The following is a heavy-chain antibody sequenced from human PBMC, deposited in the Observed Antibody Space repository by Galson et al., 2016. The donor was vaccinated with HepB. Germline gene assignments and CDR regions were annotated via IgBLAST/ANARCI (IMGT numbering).Heavy chain of an antibody. J-gene: IGHJ4*02. CDR1: GLTVSDYG. CDR2: IGGNDDNT. D-gene: IGHD7-27*01. V-gene: IGHV3-23*01. Sequence: SLRLSCAASGLTVSDYGMNWVRQAPGKGLEWVSAIGGNDDNTYYADSVKGRFTISRDKSKNTLYLQMNSLRVDDTAVYYCAKGGDIDNWGQGTRVTVSS. CDR3: AKGGDIDN.